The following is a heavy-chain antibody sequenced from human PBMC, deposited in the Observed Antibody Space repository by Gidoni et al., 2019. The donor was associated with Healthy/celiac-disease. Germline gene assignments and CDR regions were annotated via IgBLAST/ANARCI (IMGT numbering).Heavy chain of an antibody. Sequence: QVQLVESGGGVVQPGRSLRLSCAASGFTFSSYGMHWVRQAPGKGLEWVAVIWYDGSNKYYADSVKGRFTISRDNSKNTLYLQMNSLRAEDTAVYYCAREGNYYDSSGYQDYWGQGTLVTVSS. CDR3: AREGNYYDSSGYQDY. CDR1: GFTFSSYG. V-gene: IGHV3-33*01. D-gene: IGHD3-22*01. CDR2: IWYDGSNK. J-gene: IGHJ4*02.